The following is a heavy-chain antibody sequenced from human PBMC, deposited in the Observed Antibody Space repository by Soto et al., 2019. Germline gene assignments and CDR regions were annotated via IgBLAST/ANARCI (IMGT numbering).Heavy chain of an antibody. D-gene: IGHD4-17*01. Sequence: QVQLVESGGGVVQPGRSLRLSCAASGFTFSSYGMHWVRQAPGKGLEWVEVIWYDGSNKYYADSVKGRFTISRDNSKNTLYLQMNSLRAEDTAVYYCARPVMTTVTTYAFDIWGQGTMVTVSS. CDR2: IWYDGSNK. CDR1: GFTFSSYG. V-gene: IGHV3-33*01. CDR3: ARPVMTTVTTYAFDI. J-gene: IGHJ3*02.